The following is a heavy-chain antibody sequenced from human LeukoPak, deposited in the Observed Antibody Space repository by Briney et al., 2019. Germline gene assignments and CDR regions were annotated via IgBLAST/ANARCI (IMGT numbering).Heavy chain of an antibody. V-gene: IGHV1-69*13. D-gene: IGHD2-2*01. CDR2: IIPIFGTA. Sequence: SVKASCKASGGTFSSYAISWVRQAPGQGLEWMGGIIPIFGTANYAQKFQGRVTITADESTSTAYMELSSLRSEDTAVYYCAREMVCSSTSCYAVPFDPWGQGTLVTVSS. J-gene: IGHJ5*02. CDR3: AREMVCSSTSCYAVPFDP. CDR1: GGTFSSYA.